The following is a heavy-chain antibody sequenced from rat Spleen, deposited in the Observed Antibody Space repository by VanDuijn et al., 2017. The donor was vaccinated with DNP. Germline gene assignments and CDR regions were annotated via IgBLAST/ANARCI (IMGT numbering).Heavy chain of an antibody. J-gene: IGHJ2*01. CDR2: IIYDGSST. Sequence: EVQLVESGGGLVQPGRSLNLSCAASGFIFSNYNMAWVRQAPKKGLEWVATIIYDGSSTYYGDSVKGRFTICRDNAKSTLYLQMDSLRSEDTANYYWATGYPEFDYWGQGVMVTVSS. CDR1: GFIFSNYN. D-gene: IGHD1-4*01. CDR3: ATGYPEFDY. V-gene: IGHV5S10*01.